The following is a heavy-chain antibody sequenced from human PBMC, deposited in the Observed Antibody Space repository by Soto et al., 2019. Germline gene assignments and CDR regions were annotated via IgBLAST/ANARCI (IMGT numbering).Heavy chain of an antibody. J-gene: IGHJ5*02. V-gene: IGHV3-30-3*01. Sequence: LRLPCRASEFKFVSYAMHWISQEPGKGLEWVAVISYDGSNKYYADSVKGRFTISRDNSKNTLYLQMNSLRAEDTAVYYCARDPSGDSFNWFDPWGQGTLVTVSS. CDR1: EFKFVSYA. CDR3: ARDPSGDSFNWFDP. D-gene: IGHD4-17*01. CDR2: ISYDGSNK.